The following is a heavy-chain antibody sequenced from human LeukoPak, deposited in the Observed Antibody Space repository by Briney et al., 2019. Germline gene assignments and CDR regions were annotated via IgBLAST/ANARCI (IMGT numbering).Heavy chain of an antibody. CDR2: IYPGDSDT. V-gene: IGHV5-51*01. CDR1: GYSFTSYW. Sequence: GESLKISCKGSGYSFTSYWIGWVRPMPGKGLEWMGIIYPGDSDTTYSPSFQGQVTISADKSISTAYLQWSSLKASDTAMYYCARRDGYCSSTSCYADYYYGMGVWGQGTTVTVSS. CDR3: ARRDGYCSSTSCYADYYYGMGV. D-gene: IGHD2-2*01. J-gene: IGHJ6*02.